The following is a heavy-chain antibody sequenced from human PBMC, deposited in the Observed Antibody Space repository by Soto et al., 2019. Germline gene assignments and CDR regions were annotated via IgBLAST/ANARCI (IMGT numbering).Heavy chain of an antibody. Sequence: PGGSLRLSCAASGFTVSSNYMSWVRQAPGKGLEWVSVIYSGGSTYYADSVKGRFTISRDNSKNTLYLQMNSLRAEDTAVYYCARVDYGDYPDYYYYGMDVWGQGTTVTVSS. V-gene: IGHV3-53*01. CDR2: IYSGGST. D-gene: IGHD4-17*01. CDR3: ARVDYGDYPDYYYYGMDV. CDR1: GFTVSSNY. J-gene: IGHJ6*02.